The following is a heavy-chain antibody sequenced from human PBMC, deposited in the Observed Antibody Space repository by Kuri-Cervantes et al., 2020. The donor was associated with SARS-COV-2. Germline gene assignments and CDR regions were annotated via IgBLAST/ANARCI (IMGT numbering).Heavy chain of an antibody. V-gene: IGHV4-34*01. CDR2: INHSGST. J-gene: IGHJ4*02. CDR1: GGSFSGYY. Sequence: SETLSLTCAVYGGSFSGYYWSWIRQSPGKGLEWIGEINHSGSTNYNPPLKSRVTTSLETSKNQFSLNLSSVTAADTAVYYCARGEWDVVLDWGQGTLVTVSS. CDR3: ARGEWDVVLD. D-gene: IGHD1-26*01.